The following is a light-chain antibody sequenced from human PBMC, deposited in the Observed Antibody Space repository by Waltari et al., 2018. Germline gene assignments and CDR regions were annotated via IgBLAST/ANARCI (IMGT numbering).Light chain of an antibody. Sequence: DIQMTQSPSTLSASVGDRVTITCRASQSISWWLAWFQQKPGKAPKLLIYKASSLQSGGPSRFSGSGFGTEFTLTISSLQADEFATYYCQDYNSYTFGQGTKVEVK. CDR3: QDYNSYT. V-gene: IGKV1-5*03. CDR2: KAS. J-gene: IGKJ1*01. CDR1: QSISWW.